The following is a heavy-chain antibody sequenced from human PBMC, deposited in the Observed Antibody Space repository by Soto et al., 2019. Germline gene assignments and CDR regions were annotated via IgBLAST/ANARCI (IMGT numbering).Heavy chain of an antibody. Sequence: GGSLRLSCAASGFPFSFYSMNWVRQAPGKGLEWTSYITSTSSAINYADSVRGRFTISRDNAMRSLFLHMNSLRDEDTAVYYCARDGKGAAYTHGPYYFEYWGQGALVTLSS. CDR2: ITSTSSAI. CDR3: ARDGKGAAYTHGPYYFEY. D-gene: IGHD1-1*01. J-gene: IGHJ4*02. V-gene: IGHV3-48*02. CDR1: GFPFSFYS.